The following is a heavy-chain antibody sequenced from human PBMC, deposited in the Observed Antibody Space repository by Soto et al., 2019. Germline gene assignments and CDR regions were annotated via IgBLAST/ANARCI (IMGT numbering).Heavy chain of an antibody. D-gene: IGHD2-8*01. V-gene: IGHV1-69*13. CDR3: ATYYNSGVFHFGY. CDR1: GGTFSNYA. CDR2: IIPTLGTA. Sequence: ASVKVSCKASGGTFSNYAFSWVRQAPGQGLEWMGGIIPTLGTANYAQKFQGRATITADESTSTAYMELSSLRSEDTAVYYCATYYNSGVFHFGYWGQGTLVTVSS. J-gene: IGHJ4*02.